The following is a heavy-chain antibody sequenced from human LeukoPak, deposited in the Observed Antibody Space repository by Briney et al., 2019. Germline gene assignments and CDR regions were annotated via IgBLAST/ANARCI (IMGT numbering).Heavy chain of an antibody. CDR1: GGSISSGGYY. Sequence: SETLSLTCTVSGGSISSGGYYWSWIRQHPGKGLEWIGYIYYSGSTYYNPSLKSRVTISVDTSKNQFSLKLSSVTAADTAVYYCATNSGGYCSSTSCSDYFDYWGQGTLVTVSS. J-gene: IGHJ4*02. D-gene: IGHD2-2*01. V-gene: IGHV4-31*03. CDR3: ATNSGGYCSSTSCSDYFDY. CDR2: IYYSGST.